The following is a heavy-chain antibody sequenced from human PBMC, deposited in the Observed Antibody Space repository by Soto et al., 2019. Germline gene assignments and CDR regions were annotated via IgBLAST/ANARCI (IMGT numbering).Heavy chain of an antibody. CDR1: GGSISSGGYY. CDR3: ARRYSGYCDY. J-gene: IGHJ4*02. CDR2: IYYSGST. D-gene: IGHD5-12*01. Sequence: SETLSLTCTVSGGSISSGGYYGSWIRQHPGKGLEWIGYIYYSGSTYYNPSLKSRVTISVDTSKNQFSLKLSSVTAADTAVYYCARRYSGYCDYWGQGTLVTVSS. V-gene: IGHV4-31*03.